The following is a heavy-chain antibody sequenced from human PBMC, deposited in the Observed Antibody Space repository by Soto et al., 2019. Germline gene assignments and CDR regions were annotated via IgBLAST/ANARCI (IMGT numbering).Heavy chain of an antibody. CDR1: GFTFSDYY. J-gene: IGHJ4*02. Sequence: PGGSLRLSCAASGFTFSDYYMSWIRQAPGKGLEWVSYISSSGSTIYYADSVKGRFTISRDNAKNSLYLQMNSLRAEDTAVYYCARGVRGNYDLSGEANFDYWGQGTLVTVSS. CDR3: ARGVRGNYDLSGEANFDY. D-gene: IGHD4-4*01. CDR2: ISSSGSTI. V-gene: IGHV3-11*01.